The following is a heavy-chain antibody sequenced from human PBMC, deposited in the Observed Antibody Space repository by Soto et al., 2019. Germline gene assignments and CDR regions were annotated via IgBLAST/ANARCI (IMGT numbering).Heavy chain of an antibody. CDR1: GFAFDVSA. D-gene: IGHD2-15*01. CDR2: VTWNGASV. J-gene: IGHJ4*02. V-gene: IGHV3-9*01. CDR3: AKDMTRGATSPTPEY. Sequence: EVQLVESGGGLVQPGTSLRLSCAASGFAFDVSAMHWVRQAPGKGLEWVASVTWNGASVGYADSVKGRFTVSRDNAKNSLTLHMTNLRPEDTAFYYCAKDMTRGATSPTPEYWGQGTLVTVSS.